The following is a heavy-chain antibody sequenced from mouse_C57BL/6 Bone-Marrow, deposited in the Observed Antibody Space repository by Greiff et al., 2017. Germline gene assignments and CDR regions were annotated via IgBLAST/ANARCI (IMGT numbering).Heavy chain of an antibody. D-gene: IGHD3-1*01. Sequence: VQLQQPGAELVKPGASVKMSCKASGYTFTSYWINWVKQRPGQGLEWIGDIYPGSGSTNYNEKFKSKATLTVDTSSSTAYRQLSSLTSEDSAVYYWARSRATGIEEGYFDDWGQGTTLTVSS. V-gene: IGHV1-55*01. CDR1: GYTFTSYW. CDR3: ARSRATGIEEGYFDD. CDR2: IYPGSGST. J-gene: IGHJ2*01.